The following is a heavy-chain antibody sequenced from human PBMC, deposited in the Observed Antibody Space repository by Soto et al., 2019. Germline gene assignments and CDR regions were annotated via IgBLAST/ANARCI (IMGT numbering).Heavy chain of an antibody. V-gene: IGHV1-69*04. CDR2: IIPILGIA. J-gene: IGHJ6*03. Sequence: ASVKVSCKASGGTFSSYTISWVRQAPGQGLEWMGRIIPILGIANYAQKFQGRVTITADKSTSTAYMELSSLRSEDTAVYYCARDPGIAVAGTLLDLTPLHMDVWGKGTTVTVSS. D-gene: IGHD6-19*01. CDR3: ARDPGIAVAGTLLDLTPLHMDV. CDR1: GGTFSSYT.